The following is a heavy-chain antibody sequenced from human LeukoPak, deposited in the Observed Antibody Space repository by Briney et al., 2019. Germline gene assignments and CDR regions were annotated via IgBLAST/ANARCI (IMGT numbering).Heavy chain of an antibody. Sequence: GGSLRLSCVFSGFTFRNHGMHRVRQAPGEGLEWVAVISRDGTDKYYADSVKGRLTISRDNSQSTLYLHMNSLSTEDTALHYCARAIRAPGTPENAFDIWGQGTMVTVSS. CDR3: ARAIRAPGTPENAFDI. D-gene: IGHD6-13*01. V-gene: IGHV3-30*03. J-gene: IGHJ3*02. CDR1: GFTFRNHG. CDR2: ISRDGTDK.